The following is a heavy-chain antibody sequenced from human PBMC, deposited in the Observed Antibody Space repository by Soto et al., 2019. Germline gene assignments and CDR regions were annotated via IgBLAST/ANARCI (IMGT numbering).Heavy chain of an antibody. CDR1: GFTFDDYA. CDR3: AVDSSGYYGGGAFDI. Sequence: EVQLVESGGGLVQPGRSLRLSCAASGFTFDDYAMHWVRQAPGKGLEWVSGISWNSGSIGYADSVKGRFTISRDNAKNSLYLQMNSLRAEDTAVYYCAVDSSGYYGGGAFDIWGQGTMVTVSS. V-gene: IGHV3-9*01. J-gene: IGHJ3*02. D-gene: IGHD3-22*01. CDR2: ISWNSGSI.